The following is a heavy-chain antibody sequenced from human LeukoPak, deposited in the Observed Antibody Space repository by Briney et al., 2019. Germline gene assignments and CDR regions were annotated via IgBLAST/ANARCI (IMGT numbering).Heavy chain of an antibody. CDR1: GGSISSSSYY. CDR3: ARAGYYYATSGYYPYYFDY. J-gene: IGHJ4*02. V-gene: IGHV4-39*07. D-gene: IGHD3-22*01. Sequence: PSETLSLTCTVSGGSISSSSYYWGWIRQPPGKGLEWIGSIYYSGSTYYNPSLKSRVTISVDTSKNQFSLKVNSVTAADTAVYYCARAGYYYATSGYYPYYFDYWGQGTLVTVSS. CDR2: IYYSGST.